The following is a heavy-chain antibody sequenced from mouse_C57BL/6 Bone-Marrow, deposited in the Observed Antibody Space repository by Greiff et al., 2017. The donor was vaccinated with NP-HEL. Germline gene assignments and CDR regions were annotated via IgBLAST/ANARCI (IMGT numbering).Heavy chain of an antibody. J-gene: IGHJ4*01. CDR3: TRKRRRYAMDY. CDR1: GYTFTDYE. CDR2: IDPETGGT. Sequence: QVQLQQSGAELVRPGASVTLSCKASGYTFTDYEMHWVKQTPVHGLEWIGAIDPETGGTAYNQKFKGKAILTSDKSSSTAYRELRSLTSEDSAVYYCTRKRRRYAMDYWGQGTSVTVSS. V-gene: IGHV1-15*01. D-gene: IGHD2-12*01.